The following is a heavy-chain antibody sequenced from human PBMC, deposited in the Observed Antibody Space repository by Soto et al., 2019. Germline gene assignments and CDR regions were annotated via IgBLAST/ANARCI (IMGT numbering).Heavy chain of an antibody. CDR1: GFTFSSYA. CDR2: ISGSGGST. D-gene: IGHD2-15*01. V-gene: IGHV3-23*01. Sequence: GGSLRLSCAASGFTFSSYAMSWVRQAPGKGLEWVSAISGSGGSTYYADSVKGRFTISRDNSKNTLYLQRNSLRAEDTAVYYWAKGGCWGGSCLPPPPYFDYWGQGTLVTVSS. J-gene: IGHJ4*02. CDR3: AKGGCWGGSCLPPPPYFDY.